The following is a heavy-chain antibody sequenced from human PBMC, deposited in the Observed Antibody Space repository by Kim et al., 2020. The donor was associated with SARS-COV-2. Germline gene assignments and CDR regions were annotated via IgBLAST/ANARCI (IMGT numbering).Heavy chain of an antibody. Sequence: GRFTISRDNSKNTLYLQMNSLRAEDTAVYYCAKDHCSSTSCYYYYYGMDVWGQGTTVTVSS. J-gene: IGHJ6*02. CDR3: AKDHCSSTSCYYYYYGMDV. D-gene: IGHD2-2*01. V-gene: IGHV3-30*02.